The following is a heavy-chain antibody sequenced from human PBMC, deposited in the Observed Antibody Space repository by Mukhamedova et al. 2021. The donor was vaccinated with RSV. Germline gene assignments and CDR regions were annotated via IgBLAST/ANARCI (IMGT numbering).Heavy chain of an antibody. V-gene: IGHV4-38-2*02. Sequence: GSIYHSGSTYYNPSLKSRVTISVDTSKNQFSLKLSSVTAADTAVYYCARAYDFWSGYSRGYWFDLWGQGTLVTVSS. J-gene: IGHJ5*02. D-gene: IGHD3-3*01. CDR3: ARAYDFWSGYSRGYWFDL. CDR2: IYHSGST.